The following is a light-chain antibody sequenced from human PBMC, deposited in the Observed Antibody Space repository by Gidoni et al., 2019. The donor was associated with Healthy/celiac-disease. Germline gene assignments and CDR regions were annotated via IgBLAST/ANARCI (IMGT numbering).Light chain of an antibody. CDR2: AAS. J-gene: IGKJ2*01. Sequence: VLWITQSPSLLSASTGDRVTISGRMSQGISSYLARYQQKPVKAPELLIYAASTFQSVVPSRFICSGSCTDFPLTILCLQSVAFATYSCQQSYSFPPTFGPGTKLEIK. V-gene: IGKV1D-8*01. CDR1: QGISSY. CDR3: QQSYSFPPT.